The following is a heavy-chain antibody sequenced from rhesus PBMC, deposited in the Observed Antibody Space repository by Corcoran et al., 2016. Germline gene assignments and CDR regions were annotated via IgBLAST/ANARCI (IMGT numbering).Heavy chain of an antibody. D-gene: IGHD6-31*01. CDR3: ARDMSSGWNSLDV. J-gene: IGHJ5-2*02. CDR1: GGSISSGYG. Sequence: QVQLQESGPGVVKPSETLSLTCAVTGGSISSGYGWRWICQPPGKGLEWIGYIYGSRVSTNSHPSLKNRVTIAKVASTNQFSLKLSSVTATDTAVYYCARDMSSGWNSLDVWGRGVLVTVSS. V-gene: IGHV4S7*01. CDR2: IYGSRVST.